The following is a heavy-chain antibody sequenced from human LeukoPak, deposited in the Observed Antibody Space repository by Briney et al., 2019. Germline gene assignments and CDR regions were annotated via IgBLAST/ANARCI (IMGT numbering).Heavy chain of an antibody. J-gene: IGHJ4*02. V-gene: IGHV3-21*01. CDR2: ISSSSGTYT. D-gene: IGHD2-2*01. CDR1: GFTFSNYS. CDR3: ARRYCSRTNCYAFDY. Sequence: GGSLRLSCAAAGFTFSNYSFNWVRQAPGKGLEWVSSISSSSGTYTYYADSVKGRFTISRDNAKNSLYLQMSSLRAEDTAVYSCARRYCSRTNCYAFDYWGQGTLVTVSS.